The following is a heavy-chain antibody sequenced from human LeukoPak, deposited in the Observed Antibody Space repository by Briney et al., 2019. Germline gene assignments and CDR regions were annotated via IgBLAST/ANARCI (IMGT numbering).Heavy chain of an antibody. V-gene: IGHV3-21*01. Sequence: PGGSLRLSCTASGFAFSGYPMTWVRQAPGKGLEWVSTIHSLVGITYYSDSVKGRVTISRDNATNSLYLQLNSLRAEDMAVYYCARLREIPVFGVGTNSSSYFDYWGQGTLVTASS. D-gene: IGHD3-3*01. J-gene: IGHJ4*02. CDR3: ARLREIPVFGVGTNSSSYFDY. CDR1: GFAFSGYP. CDR2: IHSLVGIT.